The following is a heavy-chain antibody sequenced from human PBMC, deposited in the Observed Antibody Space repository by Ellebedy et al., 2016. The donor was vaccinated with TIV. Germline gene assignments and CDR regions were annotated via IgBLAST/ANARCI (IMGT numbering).Heavy chain of an antibody. Sequence: GESLKISCAASGFTVSSSYMSWVRQAPGKGLEWVSVIYSGGSTYYADSVKGRFTISRDNSKNTLNLQMNSLRAEDTAVYYCAKDRYSDRGRYFDYWGQGTLVTVSS. CDR3: AKDRYSDRGRYFDY. V-gene: IGHV3-53*01. CDR2: IYSGGST. CDR1: GFTVSSSY. J-gene: IGHJ4*02. D-gene: IGHD4-17*01.